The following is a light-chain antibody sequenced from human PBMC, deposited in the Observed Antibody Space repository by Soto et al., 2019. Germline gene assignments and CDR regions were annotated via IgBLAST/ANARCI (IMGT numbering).Light chain of an antibody. CDR3: QQRSNWPPVT. J-gene: IGKJ5*01. Sequence: EIVLTQSPATLSLSPGERATLSCRASESVSSKLVWYQKKPGQAPRLLIHDASTRATGIPARFSGSGSGTDFTLTISSLEPEDFAVYYCQQRSNWPPVTFGQGTRLEI. CDR1: ESVSSK. CDR2: DAS. V-gene: IGKV3-11*01.